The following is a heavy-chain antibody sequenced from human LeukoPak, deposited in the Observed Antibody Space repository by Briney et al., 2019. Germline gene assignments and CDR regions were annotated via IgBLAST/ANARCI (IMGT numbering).Heavy chain of an antibody. CDR2: IYHSGST. J-gene: IGHJ4*02. D-gene: IGHD1-26*01. CDR3: ASGSGSYYPFDY. V-gene: IGHV4-4*02. CDR1: GGSISSSNW. Sequence: PSETLSLTYTVSGGSISSSNWWSWVRQSPGRGLEWIGEIYHSGSTNYNPSLKSRVTISVDKSKNQFSLKLTSVTAADTAVYYCASGSGSYYPFDYWGQGTLVTVSS.